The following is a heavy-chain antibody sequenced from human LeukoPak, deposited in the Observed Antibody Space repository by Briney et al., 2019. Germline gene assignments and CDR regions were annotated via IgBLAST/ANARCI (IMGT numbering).Heavy chain of an antibody. Sequence: PGGSLRLSCAVSGFTFSSYSMNWVRQAPGKGLECVSSISSNGNYVYYADSVRGRFTISRDNAKNSLYLQMNSLRAEDTAVYYCARVPSDYWGQGTLVTVSS. CDR1: GFTFSSYS. CDR2: ISSNGNYV. J-gene: IGHJ4*02. CDR3: ARVPSDY. V-gene: IGHV3-21*01.